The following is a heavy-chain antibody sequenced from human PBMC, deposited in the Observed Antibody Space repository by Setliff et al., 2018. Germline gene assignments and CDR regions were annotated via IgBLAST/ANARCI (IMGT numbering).Heavy chain of an antibody. CDR3: AHSTLSLCSGGNCPNAFDV. J-gene: IGHJ3*01. V-gene: IGHV1-46*01. D-gene: IGHD2-15*01. CDR2: INPSGGST. CDR1: GYTFTSYY. Sequence: GASVKVSCKASGYTFTSYYMHWVRQAPGQGLEWMGIINPSGGSTSYAQKFQGRVTMTTDTSTGTAYIELRSLRSDDSAVYYCAHSTLSLCSGGNCPNAFDVWGQGTLVTVSS.